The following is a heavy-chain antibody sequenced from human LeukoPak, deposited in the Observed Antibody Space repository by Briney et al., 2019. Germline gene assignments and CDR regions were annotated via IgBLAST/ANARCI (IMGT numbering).Heavy chain of an antibody. J-gene: IGHJ4*02. D-gene: IGHD1-14*01. CDR1: GGSISSGDYY. CDR3: ARAAEPNSGIGDY. V-gene: IGHV4-30-4*01. CDR2: IYYSGST. Sequence: TSQTLSLTCTVSGGSISSGDYYWSWIRQPPGKGLEWIGYIYYSGSTYYNPSLKSRVTISVDTSENQFSLKLSSVTAADTAVYYCARAAEPNSGIGDYWGQGTQVTVSS.